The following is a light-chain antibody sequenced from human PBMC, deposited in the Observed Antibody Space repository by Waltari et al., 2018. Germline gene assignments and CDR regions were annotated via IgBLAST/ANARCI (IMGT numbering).Light chain of an antibody. CDR1: QTLLYSSNNKNY. V-gene: IGKV4-1*01. CDR2: WAS. CDR3: QQYYSTPPT. J-gene: IGKJ5*01. Sequence: DIVMTQSPDSLAVSLGERATINCKSSQTLLYSSNNKNYLAWYQQKPGQPPKLLIYWASARESGVPDRFSGSGSGTDFTLTINSLQAEDVAVYYCQQYYSTPPTFGQGTQLEIK.